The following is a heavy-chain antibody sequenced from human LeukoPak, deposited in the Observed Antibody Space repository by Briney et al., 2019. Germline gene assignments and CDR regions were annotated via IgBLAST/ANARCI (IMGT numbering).Heavy chain of an antibody. CDR1: GYTFTSYG. Sequence: ASVKVSCKASGYTFTSYGISWVRQAPGQGLEWMGWISGSNGNTNYAQKLQGRVTMTTDTSTSTAYMELRSLRSDDTAVYYCARHLAGHFGGFYFDYWGQGTLVTVSS. D-gene: IGHD2-21*01. V-gene: IGHV1-18*01. J-gene: IGHJ4*02. CDR2: ISGSNGNT. CDR3: ARHLAGHFGGFYFDY.